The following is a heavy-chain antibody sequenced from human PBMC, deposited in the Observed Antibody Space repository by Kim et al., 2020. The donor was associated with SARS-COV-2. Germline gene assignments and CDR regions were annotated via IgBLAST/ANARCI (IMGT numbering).Heavy chain of an antibody. CDR3: AREGWLRPRRVYYYYYG. Sequence: GGSLRLSCAASGFTFSSYAMHWVRQAPGKGLEWVAVISYDGSNKYYADSVKGRFTISRDNSKNTLYLQMNSLRAEDTAVYYCAREGWLRPRRVYYYYYG. J-gene: IGHJ6*01. V-gene: IGHV3-30*04. D-gene: IGHD5-12*01. CDR1: GFTFSSYA. CDR2: ISYDGSNK.